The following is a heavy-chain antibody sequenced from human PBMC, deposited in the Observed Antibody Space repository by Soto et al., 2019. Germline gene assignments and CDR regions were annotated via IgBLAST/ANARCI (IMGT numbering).Heavy chain of an antibody. CDR3: ARVLPNCISTSCRGWFDP. Sequence: QVQLVESGGGVVQPGRSLRLSCAASGFTFSSYAMHWVRQAPGKGLEWVAVISYDGSNKYYADSVKGRFTISRDNSKNTLYLQMNSLRAEDTAVYYCARVLPNCISTSCRGWFDPWGQGTLVTVSS. D-gene: IGHD2-2*01. V-gene: IGHV3-30-3*01. CDR2: ISYDGSNK. J-gene: IGHJ5*02. CDR1: GFTFSSYA.